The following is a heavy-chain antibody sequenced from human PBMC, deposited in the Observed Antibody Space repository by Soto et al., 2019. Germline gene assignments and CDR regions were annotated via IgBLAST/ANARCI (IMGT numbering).Heavy chain of an antibody. CDR2: IYHSGAT. V-gene: IGHV4-39*01. D-gene: IGHD3-10*01. J-gene: IGHJ4*02. Sequence: SETLSLTCTVSGGPVGSGSYYWGWIRQPPGKGLEWIGTIYHSGATYYNPSLKSRLTISVDTSKNQFSLTLSSVTAADTAVYYCVKRSSGTMADSWGQGTLVTVSS. CDR3: VKRSSGTMADS. CDR1: GGPVGSGSYY.